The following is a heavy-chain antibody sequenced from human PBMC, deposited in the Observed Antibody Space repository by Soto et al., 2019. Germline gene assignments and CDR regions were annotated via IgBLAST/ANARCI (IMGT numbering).Heavy chain of an antibody. J-gene: IGHJ5*02. D-gene: IGHD2-15*01. CDR3: ARARDCSGGSCYSWWFDP. V-gene: IGHV4-59*01. CDR1: GGSISSYY. CDR2: IYYSGST. Sequence: SETLSLTCTVSGGSISSYYWSWIRQPPGKGLEWIGYIYYSGSTNYNPSLKSRVTISVDTSKNQFSLKLSSVTAADTAVYYCARARDCSGGSCYSWWFDPWGQGTLVTVSS.